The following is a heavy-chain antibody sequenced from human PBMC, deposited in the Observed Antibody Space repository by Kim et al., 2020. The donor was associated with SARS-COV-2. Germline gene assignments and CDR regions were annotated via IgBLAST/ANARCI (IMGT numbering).Heavy chain of an antibody. J-gene: IGHJ4*02. D-gene: IGHD3-10*01. CDR1: GGSISSSNW. CDR2: IYHSGST. V-gene: IGHV4-4*02. Sequence: SETLSLTCAVSGGSISSSNWWSWVRQPPGKGLEWIGEIYHSGSTNYNPSLKSRVTISVDKSKNQFSLKLSSVTAADTAVYYCARVQGSVTMVRETHEDWGQGTLVTVSS. CDR3: ARVQGSVTMVRETHED.